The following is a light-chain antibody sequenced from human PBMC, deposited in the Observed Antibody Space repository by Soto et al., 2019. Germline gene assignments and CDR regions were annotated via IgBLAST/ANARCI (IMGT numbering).Light chain of an antibody. V-gene: IGKV1-6*01. J-gene: IGKJ1*01. CDR1: QAIRKD. CDR2: AAS. Sequence: IQMTQSPSSLSASVGDRVTITCRASQAIRKDLGWYQQKPGEAPKLLISAASSLQSGVPSRFSGSGSGTDFTLTISSLQPEDFATYYCLQDYNYPRTFGQGTKVDIK. CDR3: LQDYNYPRT.